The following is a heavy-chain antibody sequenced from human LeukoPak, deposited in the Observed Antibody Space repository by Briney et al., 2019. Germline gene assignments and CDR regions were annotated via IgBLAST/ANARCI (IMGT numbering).Heavy chain of an antibody. Sequence: PSETLSLTCTVSGGSISYYYWSWIRQPPGKGLEWIAYIYYSGTTNYNPSLKSRVTISVDTSKNQFSLKLSSLTAADTAVYYCTRVSVHGYSDYWGQGTLVTVSS. D-gene: IGHD4-17*01. CDR2: IYYSGTT. CDR3: TRVSVHGYSDY. J-gene: IGHJ4*02. CDR1: GGSISYYY. V-gene: IGHV4-59*01.